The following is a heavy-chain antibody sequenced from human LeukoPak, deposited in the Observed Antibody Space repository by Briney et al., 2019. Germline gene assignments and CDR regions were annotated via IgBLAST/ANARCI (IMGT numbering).Heavy chain of an antibody. CDR3: ARGHMVRGVIIPDDY. Sequence: ASVKVSCKASGYTFTSYYMHWVRQAPGHGLEWMGIINPSGGSTSYAQKFQGRVTMTRDTSTSTAYMELSSLRSEDTAVYYCARGHMVRGVIIPDDYWGQGTLVTVSS. J-gene: IGHJ4*02. CDR2: INPSGGST. D-gene: IGHD3-10*01. CDR1: GYTFTSYY. V-gene: IGHV1-46*01.